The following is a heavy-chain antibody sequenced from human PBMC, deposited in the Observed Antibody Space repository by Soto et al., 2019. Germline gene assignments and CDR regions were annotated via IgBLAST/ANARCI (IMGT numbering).Heavy chain of an antibody. J-gene: IGHJ4*02. CDR2: IYYSGGT. CDR1: GGSISSGGYY. V-gene: IGHV4-31*03. Sequence: SETLSLTCTVSGGSISSGGYYWSWIRQHPGKGLEWIGYIYYSGGTYSNPSLRSRVTISVDTSKNLFSLNLSSVTAADTAVYYCARDVGGYGAFDYWGQGTLVT. CDR3: ARDVGGYGAFDY. D-gene: IGHD3-16*01.